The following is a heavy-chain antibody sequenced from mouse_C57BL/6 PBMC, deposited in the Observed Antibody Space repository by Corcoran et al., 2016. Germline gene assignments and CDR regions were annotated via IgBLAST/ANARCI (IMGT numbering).Heavy chain of an antibody. J-gene: IGHJ2*01. CDR3: ARTLYGSRYFVY. D-gene: IGHD1-1*01. Sequence: EVQLQQSGPELVKPGASVKISCKASGYTFTDYYMNWVKQSHGKSLEWIGDINPNNGGTSYNQKFKGKATLTVDKSSSTAYMELRSLTSEDSAVYYCARTLYGSRYFVYWGQGTTLTVSS. V-gene: IGHV1-26*01. CDR1: GYTFTDYY. CDR2: INPNNGGT.